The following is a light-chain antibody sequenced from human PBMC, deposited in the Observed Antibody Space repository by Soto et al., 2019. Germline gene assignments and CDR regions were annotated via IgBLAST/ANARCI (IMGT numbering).Light chain of an antibody. V-gene: IGLV1-44*01. J-gene: IGLJ2*01. CDR2: SNN. CDR3: ATWDDSLSGHVV. Sequence: QSVLTQAPSASGTPGQRVTIACSGSSSNIGSNIVNWYQQLPGTAPKLLIYSNNHRPSGVPDRFSGSKSGTSASLAISGLQSEDEADYYCATWDDSLSGHVVFGGGTKLTVL. CDR1: SSNIGSNI.